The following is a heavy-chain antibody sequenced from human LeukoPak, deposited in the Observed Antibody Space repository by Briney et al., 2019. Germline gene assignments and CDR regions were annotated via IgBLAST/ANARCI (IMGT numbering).Heavy chain of an antibody. V-gene: IGHV4-34*01. CDR2: INHSGST. CDR1: GGSFSGYY. J-gene: IGHJ6*03. D-gene: IGHD3-16*01. Sequence: SETLSLTCAVYGGSFSGYYWSWIRQPPGKGLEWIGEINHSGSTNYSPSLKSRVTISVDTSKNQFSLKLSSVTAADTAVYYCARRVRRGYYYYYMDVWGKGTTVTVSS. CDR3: ARRVRRGYYYYYMDV.